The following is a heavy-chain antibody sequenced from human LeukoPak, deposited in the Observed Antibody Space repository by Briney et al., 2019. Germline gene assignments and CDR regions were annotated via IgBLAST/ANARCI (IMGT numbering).Heavy chain of an antibody. Sequence: GGSLRLSCAASGFTFSSYAMSWVRQAPGKGLEWVSAISGSGGSTYYADSVKGRFTISRDNSKNTLYLQMNSLRAEDTAVYYCAKDGDILTGYPNWFDPWGQGTLVTVSS. D-gene: IGHD3-9*01. J-gene: IGHJ5*02. CDR2: ISGSGGST. CDR1: GFTFSSYA. CDR3: AKDGDILTGYPNWFDP. V-gene: IGHV3-23*01.